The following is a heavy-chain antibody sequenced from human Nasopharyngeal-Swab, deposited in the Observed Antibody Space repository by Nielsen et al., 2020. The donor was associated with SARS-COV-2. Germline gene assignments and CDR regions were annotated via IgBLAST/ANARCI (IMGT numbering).Heavy chain of an antibody. D-gene: IGHD1-26*01. J-gene: IGHJ3*02. V-gene: IGHV4-4*07. CDR1: GGSLSSYY. Sequence: GSLRLSCTVSGGSLSSYYWSWIRQPAGKGLEWIGRIYTSGSTNYNPSLKSRVTMSVDTSKNQFSLKLSSVTAADTAVYYCAMGLDAFDIWGQGTMVTVSS. CDR2: IYTSGST. CDR3: AMGLDAFDI.